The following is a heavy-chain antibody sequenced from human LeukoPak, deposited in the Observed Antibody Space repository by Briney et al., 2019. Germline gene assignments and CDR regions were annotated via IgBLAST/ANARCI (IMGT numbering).Heavy chain of an antibody. CDR1: GFTFNNYA. D-gene: IGHD3-22*01. CDR2: ISGSGGNT. J-gene: IGHJ4*02. Sequence: GGSLRLSCAASGFTFNNYAMSWVRQAPGKGLEWVSDISGSGGNTYYADSVKGRFTISRDNAKNSLYLQMNSLRAEDTALYYCARGGYYYDSSGYYYGGVRYFDYWGQGTLVTVSS. CDR3: ARGGYYYDSSGYYYGGVRYFDY. V-gene: IGHV3-23*01.